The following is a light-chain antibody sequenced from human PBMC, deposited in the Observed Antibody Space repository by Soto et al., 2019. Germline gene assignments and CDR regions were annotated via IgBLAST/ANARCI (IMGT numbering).Light chain of an antibody. Sequence: ELVMTQSPATLSVSPGERATLPCWASQSISSNLAWYQQKLGKAPRLLIYGASNRARGVPERFSGSGSWTDFTLIINRLEPEDVAIYYCQQYGSTPRITFGQGTRLGIK. CDR2: GAS. V-gene: IGKV3-20*01. CDR3: QQYGSTPRIT. CDR1: QSISSN. J-gene: IGKJ5*01.